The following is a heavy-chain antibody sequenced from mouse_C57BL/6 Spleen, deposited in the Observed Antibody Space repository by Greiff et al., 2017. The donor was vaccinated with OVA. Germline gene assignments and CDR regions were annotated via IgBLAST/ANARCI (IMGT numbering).Heavy chain of an antibody. D-gene: IGHD2-1*01. CDR1: GYTFTSYW. CDR2: INPCNGGT. Sequence: QVQLQQPGTELVRPGASVKLSCKASGYTFTSYWMHWVKQRPGQGLEWIGNINPCNGGTHYNEKFKSKATLTVDKSSSTAYMQLRSLTSWDSAGYDGARPGYGNYGAYWGQGTLGTVSA. J-gene: IGHJ3*01. V-gene: IGHV1-53*01. CDR3: ARPGYGNYGAY.